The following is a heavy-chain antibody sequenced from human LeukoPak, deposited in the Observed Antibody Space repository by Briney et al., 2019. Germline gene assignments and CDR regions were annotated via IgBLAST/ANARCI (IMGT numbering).Heavy chain of an antibody. V-gene: IGHV1-2*02. D-gene: IGHD2-15*01. CDR2: INPNSGGT. CDR1: GYTFTGYY. J-gene: IGHJ5*02. CDR3: ARDRAGVVVVAATRGWFDP. Sequence: ASVKVSCKASGYTFTGYYMHWVRQAPGQGLEWMGWINPNSGGTNYAQKFQGRVTMTRDTSISTAYMELSRLRSDDTAVYYCARDRAGVVVVAATRGWFDPWGQGTLVTVSS.